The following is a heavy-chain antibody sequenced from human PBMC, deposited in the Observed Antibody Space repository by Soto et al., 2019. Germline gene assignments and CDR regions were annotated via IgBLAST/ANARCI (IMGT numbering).Heavy chain of an antibody. CDR2: INAGNGNT. V-gene: IGHV1-3*05. Sequence: QVQLVQSGAEEKKPGASVKVSCKASGYTFTSYAMHWVRQAPGQRLEWMGWINAGNGNTKYSPKFQGRVTITRDTSASPAYMELSSLRSEDTAVYYCASGTRSAMDLWAQGPTVTLSS. J-gene: IGHJ6*02. CDR3: ASGTRSAMDL. D-gene: IGHD3-3*01. CDR1: GYTFTSYA.